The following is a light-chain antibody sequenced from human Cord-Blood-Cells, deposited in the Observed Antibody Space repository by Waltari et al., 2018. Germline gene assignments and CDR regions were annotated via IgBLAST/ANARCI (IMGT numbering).Light chain of an antibody. Sequence: DIVMTQSPLSLPVTPGEPTSISCRSSQSLRHSNGYYYLDWYLQKPGQSPQVLIYLGSNRASGVPRGFNGSGSGTDYTLEISRVETEDVRVDSCVQALQTTTIFTFGPGPTVDI. V-gene: IGKV2-28*01. CDR1: QSLRHSNGYYY. J-gene: IGKJ3*01. CDR2: LGS. CDR3: VQALQTTTIFT.